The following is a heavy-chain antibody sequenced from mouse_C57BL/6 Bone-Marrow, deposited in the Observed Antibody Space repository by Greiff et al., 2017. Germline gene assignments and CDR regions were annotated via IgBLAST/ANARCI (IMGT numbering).Heavy chain of an antibody. CDR1: GFTFSSYA. CDR2: ISDGGSYT. V-gene: IGHV5-4*01. CDR3: ARVYGSSRFAY. J-gene: IGHJ3*01. D-gene: IGHD1-1*01. Sequence: EVQLVESGGGLVKPGGSLKLSCAASGFTFSSYAMSWVRQTPEKRLEWVATISDGGSYTYYPDNVKGRFTISRDNAKNNLYLQMSHLKSEDTAMYNCARVYGSSRFAYWGQGTLVTVSA.